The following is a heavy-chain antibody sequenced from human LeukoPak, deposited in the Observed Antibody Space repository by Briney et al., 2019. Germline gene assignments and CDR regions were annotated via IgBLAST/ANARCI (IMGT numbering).Heavy chain of an antibody. CDR1: GGSISSYY. D-gene: IGHD2-15*01. J-gene: IGHJ4*02. CDR2: IYYSGST. Sequence: SETLSLTCTVSGGSISSYYWSWIRQPPGKGLEWIGYIYYSGSTNYNPSLKSRVTISVDTSKNQFSLKLSSVTAADTAVYYCARHRARGWVSWWGQGTLVTVSS. V-gene: IGHV4-59*08. CDR3: ARHRARGWVSW.